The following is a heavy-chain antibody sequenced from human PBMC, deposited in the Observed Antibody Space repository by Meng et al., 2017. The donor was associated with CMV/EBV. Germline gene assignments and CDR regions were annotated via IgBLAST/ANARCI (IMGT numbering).Heavy chain of an antibody. D-gene: IGHD1-26*01. J-gene: IGHJ4*02. V-gene: IGHV4-31*02. CDR3: ARGTTVGATYAVDY. CDR1: GGSVSSGGYS. CDR2: IYYSGST. Sequence: SGGSVSSGGYSWGWIRQHPGKGLEWIGYIYYSGSTYYNPSLKSRVTISVDTSKNQFSLKLSSVTAADTAVYYCARGTTVGATYAVDYWGQGTLVTVSS.